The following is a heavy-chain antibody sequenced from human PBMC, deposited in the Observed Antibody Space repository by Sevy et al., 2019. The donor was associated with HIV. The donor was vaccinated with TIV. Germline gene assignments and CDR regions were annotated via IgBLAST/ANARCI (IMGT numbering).Heavy chain of an antibody. D-gene: IGHD6-19*01. V-gene: IGHV3-9*01. CDR3: AKVAFGGIAVYYFDY. J-gene: IGHJ4*02. CDR2: ISWHSGSI. CDR1: GFTFDDYA. Sequence: GGSLRLSCVASGFTFDDYAMHWVRQAPGKGLEWVSGISWHSGSIGYAESVKGRFTISRDNAKNSLYLQMNSLRAEDTALYYCAKVAFGGIAVYYFDYWGQGTLVTVSS.